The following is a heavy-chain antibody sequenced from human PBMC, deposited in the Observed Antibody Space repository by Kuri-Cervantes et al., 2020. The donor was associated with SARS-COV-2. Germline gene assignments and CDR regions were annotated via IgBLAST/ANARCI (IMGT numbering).Heavy chain of an antibody. CDR2: IKFDGSDK. CDR1: GFTFANYY. J-gene: IGHJ4*02. D-gene: IGHD4-17*01. V-gene: IGHV3-7*05. CDR3: ARSYGVRYVPFDH. Sequence: GRSLRLSCAASGFTFANYYMSWVRQSPGKGLEWVANIKFDGSDKYYVDSVRGRFTIPRDNAKNSLFLQLNSLTAADTAVYYCARSYGVRYVPFDHWGPGTLVTVSS.